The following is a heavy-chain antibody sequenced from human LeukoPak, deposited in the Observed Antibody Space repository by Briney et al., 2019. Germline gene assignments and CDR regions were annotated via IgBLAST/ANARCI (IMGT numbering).Heavy chain of an antibody. CDR3: ARDLTRYYYDSSGYPWFDP. Sequence: GASVKVSCKASGGTFSSYAISWVRQAPGQGLEWMGRIIPILGIANYAQKFQGRVTITADKSTSTAYMELSSLRSEDTAVYYCARDLTRYYYDSSGYPWFDPWGQGTLVTVSS. D-gene: IGHD3-22*01. CDR2: IIPILGIA. V-gene: IGHV1-69*04. CDR1: GGTFSSYA. J-gene: IGHJ5*02.